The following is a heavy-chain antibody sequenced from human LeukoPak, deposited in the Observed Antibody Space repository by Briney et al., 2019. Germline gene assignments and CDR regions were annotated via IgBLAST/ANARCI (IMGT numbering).Heavy chain of an antibody. Sequence: GRSLRLSCAASGFTFSSHGMHWVHQAPGKGLEWVAGIWYDASKEYYVDSVKGRFTISRDNSKNTLYLQMNSLRAEDTAVYYCARALSDSGGYQAYFDYWGQGTLVTVSS. CDR3: ARALSDSGGYQAYFDY. V-gene: IGHV3-33*01. CDR2: IWYDASKE. D-gene: IGHD3-22*01. CDR1: GFTFSSHG. J-gene: IGHJ4*02.